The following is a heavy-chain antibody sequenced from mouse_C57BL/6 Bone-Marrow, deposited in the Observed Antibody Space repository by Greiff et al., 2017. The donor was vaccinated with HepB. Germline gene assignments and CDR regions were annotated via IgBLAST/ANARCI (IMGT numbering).Heavy chain of an antibody. Sequence: VQLQESGPELVKPGASVKISCKASGYAFSSYWMHWVKQTPGKGLEWIGRIYPGDGDTNYNGKFKGKATLTADKSSSTAYMQLCSLTSEDSAVYFCAGREITKYAMGYRGQGTTVTVS. CDR3: AGREITKYAMGY. J-gene: IGHJ4*01. CDR2: IYPGDGDT. D-gene: IGHD2-4*01. V-gene: IGHV1-82*01. CDR1: GYAFSSYW.